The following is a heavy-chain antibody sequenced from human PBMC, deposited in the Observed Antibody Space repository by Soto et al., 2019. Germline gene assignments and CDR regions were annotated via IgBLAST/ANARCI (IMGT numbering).Heavy chain of an antibody. V-gene: IGHV3-23*01. D-gene: IGHD3-22*01. CDR3: AKTDYYDSSGYYPSPSDAFDI. J-gene: IGHJ3*02. CDR1: GFTFSSYA. CDR2: ISGSGGST. Sequence: GSLQISCAASGFTFSSYAMSWVRQAPGKGLEWVSAISGSGGSTYYADSVKGRFTISRDNSKNTLYLQMNSLRAEDTAVYYCAKTDYYDSSGYYPSPSDAFDIWGQGTMVTVSS.